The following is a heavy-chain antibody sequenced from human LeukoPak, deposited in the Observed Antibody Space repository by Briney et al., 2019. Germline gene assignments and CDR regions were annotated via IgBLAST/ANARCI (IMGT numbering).Heavy chain of an antibody. J-gene: IGHJ4*02. D-gene: IGHD3-9*01. CDR3: ARSNFKYYDILTGYYPTPFDY. V-gene: IGHV4-61*08. CDR2: IYYSGST. Sequence: PSQTLSLTCTVSGGSISSGDYYWSWIRQPPGKGLEWIGYIYYSGSTNYNPSLKSRVTISVDTSKNQFSLKLSSVTAADTAVYYCARSNFKYYDILTGYYPTPFDYWGQGTLVTVSS. CDR1: GGSISSGDYY.